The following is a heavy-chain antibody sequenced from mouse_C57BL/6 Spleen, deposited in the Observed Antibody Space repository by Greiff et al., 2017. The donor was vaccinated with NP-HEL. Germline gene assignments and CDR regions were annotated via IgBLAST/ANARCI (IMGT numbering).Heavy chain of an antibody. Sequence: VQLQQSGAELARPGASVKMSCKASGYTFTSYTMHWVKQRPGQGLEWIGYSNPSSGYTKYNQKFKDKATLTADKSSSTAYMQLSSLTSEDSAVYYCARSVYYDYDVDYWGQGTSVTVSS. CDR2: SNPSSGYT. CDR3: ARSVYYDYDVDY. J-gene: IGHJ4*01. CDR1: GYTFTSYT. D-gene: IGHD2-4*01. V-gene: IGHV1-4*01.